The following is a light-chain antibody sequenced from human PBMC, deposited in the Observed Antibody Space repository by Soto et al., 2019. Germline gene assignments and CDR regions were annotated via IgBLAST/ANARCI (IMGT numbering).Light chain of an antibody. CDR2: EAT. J-gene: IGLJ1*01. V-gene: IGLV2-14*01. CDR3: ISYKTDDTFV. CDR1: RSDNGASNS. Sequence: QSVLTQPASVSGSPGQSITISCAGTRSDNGASNSVSWYQHLPGRSPTLIIYEATNRPSGVSERFSGSKAGDTASLTISGLQADDEAKYFCISYKTDDTFVFGSGTKVTVL.